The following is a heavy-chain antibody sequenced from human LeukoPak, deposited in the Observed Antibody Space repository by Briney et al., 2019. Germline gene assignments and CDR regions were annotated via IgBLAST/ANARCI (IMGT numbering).Heavy chain of an antibody. CDR2: IYTGGST. V-gene: IGHV3-53*01. J-gene: IGHJ4*02. CDR3: ARVRGGYYFDY. Sequence: GGSLRLSCAASGFALSSNYMTWVRQAPGRGLEWVSVIYTGGSTYYADSLKGRFTISRDNSKKPLYLQMNSLRAEDKAVYYCARVRGGYYFDYWGQGTLVTVSS. CDR1: GFALSSNY. D-gene: IGHD3-10*01.